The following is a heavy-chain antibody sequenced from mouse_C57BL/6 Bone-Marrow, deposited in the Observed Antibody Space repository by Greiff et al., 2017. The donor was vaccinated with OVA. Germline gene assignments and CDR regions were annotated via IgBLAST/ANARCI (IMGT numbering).Heavy chain of an antibody. CDR1: GYTFTSYW. J-gene: IGHJ4*01. V-gene: IGHV1-7*01. CDR2: INPSSGYT. Sequence: VQLQQSGAELAKPGASVKLSCKASGYTFTSYWMHWVKQRPGQGLEWIGYINPSSGYTKYNQKFKDKATLTADKSSSTAYMQLSSLTYEDSAVYYCARRRWLPLYAMDYWGQGTSVTVSS. D-gene: IGHD2-3*01. CDR3: ARRRWLPLYAMDY.